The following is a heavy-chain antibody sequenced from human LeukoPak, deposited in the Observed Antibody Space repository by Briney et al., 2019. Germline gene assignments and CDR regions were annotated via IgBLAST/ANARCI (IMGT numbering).Heavy chain of an antibody. CDR2: INAGNGNT. Sequence: ASVKVSCKASGYTFTSYAMHWVRQAPGQRLEWMGWINAGNGNTKYSQKFQGRVTITRDTSASTAYMEPSSLRSEDTAVYYCARDLYSSGWYRTRGFDYWGQGTLVTVSS. J-gene: IGHJ4*02. D-gene: IGHD6-19*01. CDR1: GYTFTSYA. CDR3: ARDLYSSGWYRTRGFDY. V-gene: IGHV1-3*01.